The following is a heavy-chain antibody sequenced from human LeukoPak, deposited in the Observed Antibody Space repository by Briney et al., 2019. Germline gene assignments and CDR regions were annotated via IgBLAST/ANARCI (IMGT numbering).Heavy chain of an antibody. J-gene: IGHJ4*02. D-gene: IGHD3-9*01. CDR3: ATGRDILTGYTALDY. CDR2: FDPEDGET. V-gene: IGHV1-24*01. Sequence: ASVKVSCKVSGYTLTELSMHWVRQAPGKGLEWMGGFDPEDGETIYAQKFQGRVTMTEDTSTDTAYMELSSLRSEDTAVYYCATGRDILTGYTALDYWGQGTLVTVSS. CDR1: GYTLTELS.